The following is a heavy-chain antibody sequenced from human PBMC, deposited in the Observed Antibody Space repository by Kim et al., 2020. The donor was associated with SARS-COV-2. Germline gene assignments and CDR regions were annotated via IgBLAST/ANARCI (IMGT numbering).Heavy chain of an antibody. CDR3: ARERSSYGYLFYYGMDV. Sequence: SETLSLTCAVYGGSFSGYYWSWIRQPPGKGLEWIGEINHSGSTNYNPSLKSRVTISVDTSKNQFSLKLSSVTAADTAVYYCARERSSYGYLFYYGMDVWG. D-gene: IGHD5-18*01. CDR1: GGSFSGYY. J-gene: IGHJ6*01. V-gene: IGHV4-34*01. CDR2: INHSGST.